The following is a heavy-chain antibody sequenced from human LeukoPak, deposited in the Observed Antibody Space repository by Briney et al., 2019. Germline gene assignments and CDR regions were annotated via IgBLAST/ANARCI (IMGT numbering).Heavy chain of an antibody. CDR1: GFTFDDYA. Sequence: GRSLRLSCAASGFTFDDYAMHWVRQAPGKGLEWVSSISSSSSYIYYADSMKGRFTISRDNAKKSLYLQMNSLRAEDTAVYYCAKATRAFDIWGQGTMVTVSS. J-gene: IGHJ3*02. CDR3: AKATRAFDI. V-gene: IGHV3-21*04. CDR2: ISSSSSYI.